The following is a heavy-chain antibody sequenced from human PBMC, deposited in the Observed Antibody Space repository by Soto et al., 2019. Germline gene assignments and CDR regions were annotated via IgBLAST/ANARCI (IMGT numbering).Heavy chain of an antibody. V-gene: IGHV3-72*01. CDR3: TRISLVGATGGRYFDY. CDR2: IKNKANSYTT. CDR1: GFIFSDHY. Sequence: VQLVESGGGLVQSGGSLRLSCAASGFIFSDHYMDWVRQAPGKGLEWVGRIKNKANSYTTEYAASVKVRFTISRDDSKNSLYLQMNSLKTEDTAVYYCTRISLVGATGGRYFDYWGQGTLLTVSS. J-gene: IGHJ4*02. D-gene: IGHD1-26*01.